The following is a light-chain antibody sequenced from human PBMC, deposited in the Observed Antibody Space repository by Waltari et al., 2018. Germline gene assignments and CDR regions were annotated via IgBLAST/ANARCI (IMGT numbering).Light chain of an antibody. Sequence: QLVLTQSPSASASLGASARPTCTLSSAHRSNVTAWHRQHPEKGPRYLMRVNSDGSHSKGDEIPDRFSGSCSGAERYLTISSLQSEDEADYYCQTGGHGTWVFGGGTKLTVL. CDR1: SAHRSNV. CDR3: QTGGHGTWV. CDR2: VNSDGSH. V-gene: IGLV4-69*01. J-gene: IGLJ3*02.